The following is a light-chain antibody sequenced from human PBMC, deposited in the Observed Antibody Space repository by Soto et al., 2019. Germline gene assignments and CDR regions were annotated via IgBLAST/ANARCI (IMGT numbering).Light chain of an antibody. J-gene: IGLJ3*02. Sequence: QSALTQPRSVSGSPGQSVTISCTGTSSDVGGYEYVSWYQQYPGKAPKLMIYAVTRRPSGVPDRSSGSKSGNTASLTISGLQAEDEADYYCCSYAGSYTWVFGGGTKLTVL. V-gene: IGLV2-11*01. CDR1: SSDVGGYEY. CDR3: CSYAGSYTWV. CDR2: AVT.